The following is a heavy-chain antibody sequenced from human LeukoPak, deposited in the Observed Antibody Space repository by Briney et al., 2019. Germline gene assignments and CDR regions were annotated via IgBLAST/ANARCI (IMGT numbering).Heavy chain of an antibody. CDR3: VRQIVACAFDV. D-gene: IGHD2/OR15-2a*01. CDR2: VDINGNT. Sequence: SETLSLTCAVYGGPFSGYYWSWLRQPPGKGLEWIGEVDINGNTKSNPSLKSRVTISVDKSKNQFSLKLRSMTAADVALYSCVRQIVACAFDVWGQGTMVTVSS. CDR1: GGPFSGYY. V-gene: IGHV4-34*01. J-gene: IGHJ3*01.